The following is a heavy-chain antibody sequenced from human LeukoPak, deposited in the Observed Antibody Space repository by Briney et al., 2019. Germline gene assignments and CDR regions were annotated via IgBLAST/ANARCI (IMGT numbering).Heavy chain of an antibody. CDR1: GGTFSSYA. CDR2: IIPILGIA. D-gene: IGHD2-21*02. Sequence: SVKVSSKASGGTFSSYAISWVRQAPGHGLEWMGRIIPILGIANYAQKLQGKVTITADKSTSTAYMELNRLRSEDTAVYYCARTTYCGGDCHSPLYGMDVWGQGTTVTVSS. V-gene: IGHV1-69*04. CDR3: ARTTYCGGDCHSPLYGMDV. J-gene: IGHJ6*02.